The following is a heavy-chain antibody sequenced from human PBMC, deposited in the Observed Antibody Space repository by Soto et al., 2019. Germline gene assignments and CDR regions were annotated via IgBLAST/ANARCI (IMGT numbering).Heavy chain of an antibody. CDR1: GYSFTDYW. J-gene: IGHJ4*02. CDR3: ARGGLSSSSSFDY. D-gene: IGHD6-6*01. CDR2: IYPGDSDT. Sequence: EVQLVQSGAEVTKPGESLKISCKASGYSFTDYWIGWVRQMPGKGLEWMGIIYPGDSDTKYSPSFQGQVTMSADKSISTAYLQWNSLKASDTAMYYCARGGLSSSSSFDYWGQGTLVTVSS. V-gene: IGHV5-51*01.